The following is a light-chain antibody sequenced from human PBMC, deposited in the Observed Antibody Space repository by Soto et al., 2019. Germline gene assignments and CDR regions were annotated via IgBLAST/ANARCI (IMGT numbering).Light chain of an antibody. V-gene: IGKV3-20*01. Sequence: EIVLTQSPGTLSLSPGERATLSCRASQRVSSSYLAWYQQKPGQAPRLLLYGASSRPTGIPDRFSGSGSGTDFTLTISRLEREDFAVYFCQRYGSSTPFTFGQGTKVQI. CDR1: QRVSSSY. J-gene: IGKJ2*01. CDR2: GAS. CDR3: QRYGSSTPFT.